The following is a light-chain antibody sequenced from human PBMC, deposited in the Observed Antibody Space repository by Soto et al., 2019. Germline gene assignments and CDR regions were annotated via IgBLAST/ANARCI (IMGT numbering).Light chain of an antibody. Sequence: DIVMTQSPLSLPVTPGEPASISCRSSQSLLNSNGYNYLDWYLQKPGQSPQLLIYLGSYRASGVPNRFSGSGSGTDFTLKINKVEAQDVGVYYCMQLLPTPWTFGQGTRWIS. CDR3: MQLLPTPWT. J-gene: IGKJ1*01. CDR1: QSLLNSNGYNY. CDR2: LGS. V-gene: IGKV2-28*01.